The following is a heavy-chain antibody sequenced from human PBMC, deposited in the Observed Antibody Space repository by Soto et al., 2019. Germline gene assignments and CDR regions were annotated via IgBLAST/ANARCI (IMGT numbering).Heavy chain of an antibody. J-gene: IGHJ5*02. CDR1: GDSISSSNW. CDR3: ARGGFSRFCSSTSCYMVFNWFDP. D-gene: IGHD2-2*02. Sequence: TLSLTCPVSGDSISSSNWWSWVRQPPWNGLEWIGEIYHSGSTNYNPSLKSRVTISVDKSKNQFSLKLSSVTAADTAVYYCARGGFSRFCSSTSCYMVFNWFDPWGQGTLVTVSS. CDR2: IYHSGST. V-gene: IGHV4-4*02.